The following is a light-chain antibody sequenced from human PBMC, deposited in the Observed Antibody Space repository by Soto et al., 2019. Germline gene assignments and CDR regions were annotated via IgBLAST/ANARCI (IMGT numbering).Light chain of an antibody. Sequence: DIQLTQSPSFLSASVGDRVTITCRASQGINSYLGWYQQKPGKAPTLLIYAASTLRSGVPSRFTGSGSGTDFSLTIRCLQSEYFATYCCLQLKSYPITFGPGTKVDI. CDR2: AAS. J-gene: IGKJ3*01. CDR3: LQLKSYPIT. V-gene: IGKV1-9*01. CDR1: QGINSY.